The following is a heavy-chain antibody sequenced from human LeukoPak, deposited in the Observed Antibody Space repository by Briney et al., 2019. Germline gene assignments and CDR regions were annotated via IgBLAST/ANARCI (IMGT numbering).Heavy chain of an antibody. CDR3: AREGGGDRRGAFDI. V-gene: IGHV3-13*05. D-gene: IGHD2-21*02. J-gene: IGHJ3*02. CDR2: IGPFGDP. Sequence: PGGSLRLACAASGFTFSNYDMHWVRQVTGKGLEWVSAIGPFGDPYYPGSVKGRFTISRENAENSLYLQVNGLRAGDTAVYYCAREGGGDRRGAFDIWGQGTMVTVSS. CDR1: GFTFSNYD.